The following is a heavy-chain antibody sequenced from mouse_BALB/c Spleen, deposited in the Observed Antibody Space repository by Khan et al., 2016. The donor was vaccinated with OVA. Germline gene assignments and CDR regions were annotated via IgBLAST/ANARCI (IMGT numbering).Heavy chain of an antibody. CDR3: ARRTLDY. Sequence: VQLQQSGPELMKPGASVKISCKASGYSFTSYYMHWVKQSHGRSLEWIGCIDPFNGGTTYNQKFKGKATLTVDKFSSTAYMQLSGLTSEDSAVFYCARRTLDYWGQGTSVTVSS. CDR2: IDPFNGGT. J-gene: IGHJ4*01. CDR1: GYSFTSYY. V-gene: IGHV1S135*01.